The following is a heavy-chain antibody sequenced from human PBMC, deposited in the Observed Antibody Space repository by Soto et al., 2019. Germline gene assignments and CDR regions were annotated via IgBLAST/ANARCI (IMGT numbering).Heavy chain of an antibody. Sequence: SETLSLTCAVSGVSISSGGYSWIWIRQPPGKGLEWIGYIYHSGYTYYNPSLKSRVTMSVDRSKNQFSLKLSSVTAADTAVYYCARAHYGDYGYGMDVWGQGTTVTVSS. CDR1: GVSISSGGYS. V-gene: IGHV4-30-2*01. J-gene: IGHJ6*02. CDR2: IYHSGYT. D-gene: IGHD4-17*01. CDR3: ARAHYGDYGYGMDV.